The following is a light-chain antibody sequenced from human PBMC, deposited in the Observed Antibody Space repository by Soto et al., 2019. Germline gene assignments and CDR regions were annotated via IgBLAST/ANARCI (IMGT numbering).Light chain of an antibody. J-gene: IGLJ2*01. Sequence: QAVVTQPPSASGTPGQRVTISCSGSGSNIGSNYVYWYQQLPGTAPKLLIYRNNQRPSGVPDRFSGSKSGTSASLAISGLRSEDEADYYCAAWDDSLSGLFGGGTKLTVL. V-gene: IGLV1-47*01. CDR3: AAWDDSLSGL. CDR1: GSNIGSNY. CDR2: RNN.